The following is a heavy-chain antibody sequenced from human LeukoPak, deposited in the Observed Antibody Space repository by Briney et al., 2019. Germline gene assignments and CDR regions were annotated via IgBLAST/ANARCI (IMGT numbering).Heavy chain of an antibody. CDR3: ARAPYCSGGSCYYYYGMDV. D-gene: IGHD2-15*01. Sequence: ASLKVSCKASGGTFSSYAISWVRQAPGQGLEWMGGIIPIFGTANYAQKFQGRVTITADESTSTAYMELSSLRSEDTAVYYCARAPYCSGGSCYYYYGMDVWGQGTTVTVSS. CDR2: IIPIFGTA. V-gene: IGHV1-69*01. CDR1: GGTFSSYA. J-gene: IGHJ6*02.